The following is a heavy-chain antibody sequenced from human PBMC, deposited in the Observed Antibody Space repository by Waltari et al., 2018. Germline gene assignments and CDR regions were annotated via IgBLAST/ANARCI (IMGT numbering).Heavy chain of an antibody. V-gene: IGHV3-23*01. J-gene: IGHJ4*02. CDR1: GFPFRSYS. Sequence: EVQLLESGGGLVQPGGSLPLSCAASGFPFRSYSMFWVGQAPGKGLEWVSVISGSGSTFYADSVKGRFTISRDNSKNTLYLQMNSLRAEDTAVYYCAKGGAAAPPTYYFDYWGQGTLVTVSS. CDR2: ISGSGST. CDR3: AKGGAAAPPTYYFDY. D-gene: IGHD6-13*01.